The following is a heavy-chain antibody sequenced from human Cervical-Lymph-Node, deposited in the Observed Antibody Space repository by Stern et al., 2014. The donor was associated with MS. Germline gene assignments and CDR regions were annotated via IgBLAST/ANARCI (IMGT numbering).Heavy chain of an antibody. Sequence: EDQLVESGGDFVQPGGSLRLSCAASGFTFSSYWMQWVRQAPGQGLVWVSHINSDGSSTTDADSVKGRFTTSRDNAKNTLYLQMDDLRAEDTAVYFCVRDNYGTDYWGQGTLVTVSS. CDR3: VRDNYGTDY. J-gene: IGHJ4*02. D-gene: IGHD3-16*01. V-gene: IGHV3-74*03. CDR1: GFTFSSYW. CDR2: INSDGSST.